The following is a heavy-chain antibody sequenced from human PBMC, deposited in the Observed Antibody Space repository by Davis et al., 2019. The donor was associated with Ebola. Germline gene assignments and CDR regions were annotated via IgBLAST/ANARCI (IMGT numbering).Heavy chain of an antibody. CDR2: ISGSGGCT. Sequence: GGSLRLSCAASGFTFSSYAMSWVRQAPGKGLEWVSTISGSGGCTSYGDSVKGRFTISRDNANNTLYLQMTSLRAEDTAIYYCAKDFFFGVFNFYFDDWGQGALVTVSP. CDR3: AKDFFFGVFNFYFDD. D-gene: IGHD3-3*01. J-gene: IGHJ4*02. V-gene: IGHV3-23*01. CDR1: GFTFSSYA.